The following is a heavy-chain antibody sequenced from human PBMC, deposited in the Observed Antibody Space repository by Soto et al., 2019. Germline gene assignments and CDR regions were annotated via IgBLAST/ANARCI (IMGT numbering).Heavy chain of an antibody. D-gene: IGHD2-2*01. CDR2: IRQEGSEK. V-gene: IGHV3-7*04. Sequence: GGSLRLSCVGSGFTFRSNWMTWVRQAPGKGLEWVGNIRQEGSEKNYVDSVKGRFTISRDNAKNSLYLQMNSLRAEDTAVYYCAREIVVARGASYFDYWGPGTLVTVS. CDR3: AREIVVARGASYFDY. J-gene: IGHJ4*02. CDR1: GFTFRSNW.